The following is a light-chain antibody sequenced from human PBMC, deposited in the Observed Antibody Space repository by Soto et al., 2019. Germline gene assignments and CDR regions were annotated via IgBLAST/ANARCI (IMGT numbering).Light chain of an antibody. CDR1: QTIRKY. J-gene: IGKJ5*01. V-gene: IGKV1-39*01. Sequence: QMTRSKSSRSASVLDNVNIIFLASQTIRKYLNWYQQKPPKAPKLLIYTASRLHSGVPSRFSGSGSETDFTLTINTLQPEDFATSYCQQRYITPPITFGQGTRLEI. CDR3: QQRYITPPIT. CDR2: TAS.